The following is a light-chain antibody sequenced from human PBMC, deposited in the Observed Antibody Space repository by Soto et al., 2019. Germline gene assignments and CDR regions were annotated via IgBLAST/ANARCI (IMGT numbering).Light chain of an antibody. CDR2: SNN. V-gene: IGLV1-44*01. Sequence: QSVLTQPPSASGTPGQRVTISCSGSSSNIGSNTVKWYQQLPGTAPKLLIDSNNQRPSGVPDRFSGSKSGTSASLAISGLQSEDEADYYCAAWDDSLNGRLFGGGTKLTVL. CDR1: SSNIGSNT. CDR3: AAWDDSLNGRL. J-gene: IGLJ2*01.